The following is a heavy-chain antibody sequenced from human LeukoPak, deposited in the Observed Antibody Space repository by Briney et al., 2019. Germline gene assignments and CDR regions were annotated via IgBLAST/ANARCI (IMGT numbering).Heavy chain of an antibody. CDR2: ISGYNGKT. D-gene: IGHD1-26*01. CDR1: GYAFTSYG. Sequence: ASVKLSCKASGYAFTSYGISWVRQAPGQGLEWMGWISGYNGKTYYARQLQARVTMTTDTSTTTAYMELRSLRSDDTAVYYCARDLSGSLNLNDYWGQGTLVTVS. CDR3: ARDLSGSLNLNDY. V-gene: IGHV1-18*01. J-gene: IGHJ4*02.